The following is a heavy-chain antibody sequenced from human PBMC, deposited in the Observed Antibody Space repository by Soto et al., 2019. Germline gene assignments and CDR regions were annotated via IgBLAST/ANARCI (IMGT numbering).Heavy chain of an antibody. V-gene: IGHV3-9*01. CDR1: GFTFDDYA. J-gene: IGHJ4*02. CDR3: AKDGRDVPYYFDY. CDR2: ISWNSGSI. Sequence: GGSLRLSCAASGFTFDDYAMHWVRQAPGKGLEWVSGISWNSGSIGYADSVKGRFTISRDNAKNSLYLQMNSLRAEDTAVYFCAKDGRDVPYYFDYWGQGALVTV.